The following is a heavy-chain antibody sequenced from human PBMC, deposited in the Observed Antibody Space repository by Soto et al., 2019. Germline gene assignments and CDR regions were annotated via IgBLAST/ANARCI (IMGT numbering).Heavy chain of an antibody. J-gene: IGHJ4*02. V-gene: IGHV2-5*02. CDR2: IYWDDDK. CDR1: GFSLSSTRMA. D-gene: IGHD6-19*01. Sequence: QITLKESGPTLVKPTQTLTLTCTFSGFSLSSTRMAVGWIRQPPGKALAWLALIYWDDDKRYSPFLKSRLTITKDTSKKQVVLTMSNMDPVDTARYYCAHIVVAGLGYYFDYWGQGTLVTVSS. CDR3: AHIVVAGLGYYFDY.